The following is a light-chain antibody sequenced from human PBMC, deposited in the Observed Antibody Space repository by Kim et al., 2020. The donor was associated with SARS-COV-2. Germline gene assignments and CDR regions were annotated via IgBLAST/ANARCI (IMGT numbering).Light chain of an antibody. CDR1: QNISDY. CDR3: QQSFSFPYT. V-gene: IGKV1-39*01. CDR2: AAS. Sequence: DIQMTHSPSSLSASVGDRVTLTCRASQNISDYVNWYQQKPGKAPNLLIYAASNLQSGVPSRFSGSGSGTAFALTINSLQPEDFATYFCQQSFSFPYTFGQGTNLEF. J-gene: IGKJ2*01.